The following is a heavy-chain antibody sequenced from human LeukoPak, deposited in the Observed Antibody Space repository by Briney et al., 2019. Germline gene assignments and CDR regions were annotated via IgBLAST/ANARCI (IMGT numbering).Heavy chain of an antibody. D-gene: IGHD5-24*01. V-gene: IGHV1-69*04. Sequence: GASVTVSFKASGGTFSSYAISWVRQAPGQGLEWMGRIIPIFGIANYAQKFQGRVTITADKSTSTAYMELSSLRSEDTAVYYCAEDGYNSVSPLVYWGQGTLVTVSA. CDR3: AEDGYNSVSPLVY. CDR2: IIPIFGIA. CDR1: GGTFSSYA. J-gene: IGHJ4*02.